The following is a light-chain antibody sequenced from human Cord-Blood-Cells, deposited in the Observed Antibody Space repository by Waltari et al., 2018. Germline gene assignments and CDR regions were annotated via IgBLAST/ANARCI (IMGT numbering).Light chain of an antibody. CDR1: SLRSYS. J-gene: IGLJ2*01. Sequence: SSELTQDPAVSVALGPTVRITCQGVSLRSYSASRYQQKSGQAPVLVIYGKNNRPSGIPDRFSGSSSGNTASLTITGAQAEDEADYYCNSRDSSGNHLVFGGGTKLTVL. CDR3: NSRDSSGNHLV. CDR2: GKN. V-gene: IGLV3-19*01.